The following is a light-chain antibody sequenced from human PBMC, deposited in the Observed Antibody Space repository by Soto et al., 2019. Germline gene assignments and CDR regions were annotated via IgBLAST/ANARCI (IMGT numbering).Light chain of an antibody. CDR2: GAS. Sequence: EIMLTQSPGTLSLSPGERATLSCRPSQSVSSSYLAWYQQKPGQAPRLLIYGASNRATGIPDRFSGSGSGTHFTLTISRLEPGDFAVYSCQQYGSSPLFTFGPGTKVDIK. J-gene: IGKJ3*01. CDR1: QSVSSSY. CDR3: QQYGSSPLFT. V-gene: IGKV3-20*01.